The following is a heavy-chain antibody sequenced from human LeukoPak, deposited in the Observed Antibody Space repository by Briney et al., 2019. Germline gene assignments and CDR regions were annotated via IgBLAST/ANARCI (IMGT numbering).Heavy chain of an antibody. J-gene: IGHJ5*02. CDR3: ARGGRFGELNYFGP. D-gene: IGHD3-10*01. V-gene: IGHV4-4*09. CDR2: IFARGRT. Sequence: SETLSLTCTVSGGSTYEYHWVWIRQSPGKGLEWIGDIFARGRTDYNLSLRSRLTMSIDPAQRHFSLTVKDVTAADTAVYYCARGGRFGELNYFGPWGQGILVIVSS. CDR1: GGSTYEYH.